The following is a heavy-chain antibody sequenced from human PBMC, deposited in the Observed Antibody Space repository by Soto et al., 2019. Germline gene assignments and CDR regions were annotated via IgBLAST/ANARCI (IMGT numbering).Heavy chain of an antibody. CDR3: ARDKITGLFDY. CDR2: INHSGST. J-gene: IGHJ4*02. D-gene: IGHD2-8*02. Sequence: SETLSLTCAVYGGSFSGYYWTWTRQPPGTGLEWIGEINHSGSTNYNPSLKSRVTISVDTSKNQCSLKLTSVTAADTAVYYCARDKITGLFDYWGQGTVVTSPQ. V-gene: IGHV4-34*01. CDR1: GGSFSGYY.